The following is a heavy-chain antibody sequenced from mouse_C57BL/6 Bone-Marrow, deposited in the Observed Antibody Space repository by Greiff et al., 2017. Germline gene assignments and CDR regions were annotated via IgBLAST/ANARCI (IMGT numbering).Heavy chain of an antibody. D-gene: IGHD1-1*01. CDR2: ISYSGST. J-gene: IGHJ1*01. Sequence: EVNVVESGPGLAKPSQTLSLTCSVTGYSITSDYWNWIRKFPGNKLEYMGYISYSGSTYYNPSLKSRISITRDTSKNQYYLQLNSVTTEDTATYYCARGRDGSRWNWYFDVGGAGTTVTVSS. CDR3: ARGRDGSRWNWYFDV. CDR1: GYSITSDY. V-gene: IGHV3-8*01.